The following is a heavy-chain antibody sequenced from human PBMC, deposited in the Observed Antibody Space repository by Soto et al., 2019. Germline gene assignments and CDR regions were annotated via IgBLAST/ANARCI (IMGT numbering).Heavy chain of an antibody. CDR3: SKDRDSSDDYYRNY. J-gene: IGHJ4*02. CDR1: GFNFSNLV. D-gene: IGHD3-22*01. CDR2: SSGTGDST. V-gene: IGHV3-23*01. Sequence: AGGFLRLSHATSGFNFSNLVISWVRQDPGKRLEGVSASSGTGDSTYYADSVKGRFTISRDNSKNTLYLQINSLRAEDTAVYDCSKDRDSSDDYYRNYWGQGTLVTVS.